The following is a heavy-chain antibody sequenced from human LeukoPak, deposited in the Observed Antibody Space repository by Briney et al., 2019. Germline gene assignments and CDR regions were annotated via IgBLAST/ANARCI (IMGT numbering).Heavy chain of an antibody. Sequence: SVKVSCKASGGTFSSYAISWVRQAPGQGLEWMGGIIPIFGTANYAQKFQGRVTMTRNTSISTAYMELSSLRSEDTAVYYCARGDGAVAGNDYWGQGTLVTVSS. D-gene: IGHD6-19*01. V-gene: IGHV1-69*05. CDR3: ARGDGAVAGNDY. CDR1: GGTFSSYA. J-gene: IGHJ4*02. CDR2: IIPIFGTA.